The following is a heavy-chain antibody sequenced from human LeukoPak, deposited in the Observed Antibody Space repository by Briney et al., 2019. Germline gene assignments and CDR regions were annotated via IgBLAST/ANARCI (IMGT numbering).Heavy chain of an antibody. CDR2: INPNSGGT. D-gene: IGHD3-22*01. CDR1: GYTFTGYY. Sequence: GASVKVSCKTSGYTFTGYYMHWVRQAPGQGLEWMERINPNSGGTNYAQKFQGRVTMTRDTSITTAYMELSRLRSDDTAVYYCATDAWGYYDSSGYYRQADYWGQGTLVTVSS. V-gene: IGHV1-2*06. CDR3: ATDAWGYYDSSGYYRQADY. J-gene: IGHJ4*02.